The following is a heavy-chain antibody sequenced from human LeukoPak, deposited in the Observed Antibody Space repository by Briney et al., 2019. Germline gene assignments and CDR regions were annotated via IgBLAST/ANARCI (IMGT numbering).Heavy chain of an antibody. D-gene: IGHD3-22*01. V-gene: IGHV3-21*01. Sequence: GGSLRLSCAASGFTFSSYSMNWVRQAPGKGLEWVSSISSSSSYIYYADSVKGRFTISRDNAKNSLYLRMNSLRAEDTAVYYCASEDSSGYSPSHYYMDVWGKGTTVTVSS. CDR1: GFTFSSYS. J-gene: IGHJ6*03. CDR3: ASEDSSGYSPSHYYMDV. CDR2: ISSSSSYI.